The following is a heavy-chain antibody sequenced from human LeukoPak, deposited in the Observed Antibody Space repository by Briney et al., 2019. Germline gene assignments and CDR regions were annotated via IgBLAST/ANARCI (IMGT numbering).Heavy chain of an antibody. D-gene: IGHD6-13*01. CDR2: IYYSGST. CDR1: GGSISSYY. Sequence: SETLSLTCTVSGGSISSYYWSWIRQPPGKGLEWIGYIYYSGSTNYNPSLKSRVTISVDTSKNQFSLKLSSVTAADTAVYFCARGAAGTGAADYWGQGTLVTVSS. CDR3: ARGAAGTGAADY. V-gene: IGHV4-59*01. J-gene: IGHJ4*02.